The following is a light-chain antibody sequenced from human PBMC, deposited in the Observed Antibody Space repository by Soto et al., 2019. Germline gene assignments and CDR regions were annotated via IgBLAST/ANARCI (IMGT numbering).Light chain of an antibody. V-gene: IGKV3-20*01. CDR1: QSLSSNY. CDR3: QQYGSSRT. CDR2: GAS. J-gene: IGKJ1*01. Sequence: EIVLTQSPGTLSLSPGERATLSCRASQSLSSNYLAWYQQRPGQAPRLLIYGASSRATGIPDRFSGSGSGTDFTLTISRLEPEDFAVYYCQQYGSSRTFGQGTKVEIK.